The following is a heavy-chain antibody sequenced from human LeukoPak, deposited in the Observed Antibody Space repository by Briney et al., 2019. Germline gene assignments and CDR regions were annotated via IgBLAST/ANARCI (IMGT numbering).Heavy chain of an antibody. CDR3: ARAPTQSSWSLFDY. Sequence: GGSLRLSCAASGFTFGSYAMHWVRQAPGKGLEWVAVISYDGSNKYYADSVKGRFTISRDNSKNTLYLQMNSLRAEDTAVYYCARAPTQSSWSLFDYWGQGTLVTVSS. CDR1: GFTFGSYA. CDR2: ISYDGSNK. V-gene: IGHV3-30-3*01. D-gene: IGHD6-13*01. J-gene: IGHJ4*02.